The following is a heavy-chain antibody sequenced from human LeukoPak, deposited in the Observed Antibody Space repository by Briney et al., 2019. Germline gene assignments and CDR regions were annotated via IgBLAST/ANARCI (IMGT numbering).Heavy chain of an antibody. V-gene: IGHV3-43*01. CDR1: GFTFDDYT. CDR3: AKDMEGLGYFDY. CDR2: ISWDGGST. D-gene: IGHD3-16*01. Sequence: PGGSLRLSCAASGFTFDDYTMHWVRQAPGKGLEWVSLISWDGGSTYYADSVKGRFTISRDNSKNSLYLQMNSLRTEDTALYYCAKDMEGLGYFDYWGQGTLVTVSS. J-gene: IGHJ4*02.